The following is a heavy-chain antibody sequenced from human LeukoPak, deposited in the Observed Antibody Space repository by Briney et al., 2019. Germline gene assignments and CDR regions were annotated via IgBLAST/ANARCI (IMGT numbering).Heavy chain of an antibody. CDR3: AKDRVTAAGDDAFDI. CDR1: VFTFSSYE. D-gene: IGHD6-13*01. Sequence: GGSLRLSCAASVFTFSSYEMTWVRQAPGKGLEGVSYISSSGSTIYYADSVKGRFTISRDNAKNSMYLQMNSLRAEETAVYFCAKDRVTAAGDDAFDIWGQGTIVTVSS. V-gene: IGHV3-48*03. CDR2: ISSSGSTI. J-gene: IGHJ3*02.